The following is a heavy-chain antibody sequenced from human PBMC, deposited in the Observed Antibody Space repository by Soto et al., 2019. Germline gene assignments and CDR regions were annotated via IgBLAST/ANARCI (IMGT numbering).Heavy chain of an antibody. Sequence: QVQLVQSRADVKKPGSSVKVSCKTSGGSFGSSAISWVRQAPAQGLEWMGEIIPVFDKANYAQNFQGRLTITADELTGTVFMELSSLRSEDTAVYFCARLRRDWGDAFELWGLGTFVTVSS. CDR2: IIPVFDKA. V-gene: IGHV1-69*01. CDR1: GGSFGSSA. J-gene: IGHJ3*01. D-gene: IGHD3-16*01. CDR3: ARLRRDWGDAFEL.